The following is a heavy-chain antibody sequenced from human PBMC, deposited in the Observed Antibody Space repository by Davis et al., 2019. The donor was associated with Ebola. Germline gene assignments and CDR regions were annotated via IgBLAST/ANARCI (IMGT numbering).Heavy chain of an antibody. Sequence: GESLKISCKGSGYSFTSYWIVWVRQMPGKGLEWMGRIDPSDSYTNYSPSFQGHVTISADKSISTAYLQWSSLKASDTAMYYCATVPGYSSSWPPGYWGQGTLVTVSS. CDR1: GYSFTSYW. J-gene: IGHJ4*02. CDR2: IDPSDSYT. D-gene: IGHD6-13*01. V-gene: IGHV5-10-1*01. CDR3: ATVPGYSSSWPPGY.